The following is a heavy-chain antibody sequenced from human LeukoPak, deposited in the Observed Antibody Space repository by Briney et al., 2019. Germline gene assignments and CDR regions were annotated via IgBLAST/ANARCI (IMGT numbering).Heavy chain of an antibody. CDR3: SRESGPFCPFGH. V-gene: IGHV4-4*02. J-gene: IGHJ4*02. CDR1: GGSITSTNF. Sequence: SETLSLTCGVSGGSITSTNFWSSVRQPPGGGLEWIGEISLAGRTRYNPSHKSLVNIPIDESKHHLYLNLGFVTAADTAVYYCSRESGPFCPFGHWGQGTLVAVTS. D-gene: IGHD1-26*01. CDR2: ISLAGRT.